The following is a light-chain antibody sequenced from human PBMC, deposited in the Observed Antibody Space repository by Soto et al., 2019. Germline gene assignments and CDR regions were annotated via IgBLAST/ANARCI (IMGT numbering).Light chain of an antibody. CDR2: DVS. Sequence: QSALTQPASVSGSPGQSITISCTGTSSDVGGYNYVSWYQQHPGKAPKLMIYDVSNRPSGVSNRFSGSKSGNTASLTISGLQPEDEADYYCSSYTSSSTLAVFGGGTKLTVL. CDR3: SSYTSSSTLAV. CDR1: SSDVGGYNY. J-gene: IGLJ2*01. V-gene: IGLV2-14*01.